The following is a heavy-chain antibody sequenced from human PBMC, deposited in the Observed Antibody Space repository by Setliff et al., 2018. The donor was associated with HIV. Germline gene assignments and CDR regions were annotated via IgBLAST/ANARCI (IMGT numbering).Heavy chain of an antibody. CDR3: AKEDSPRQWLVAHYYYMDV. J-gene: IGHJ6*03. CDR1: GGSISSYY. D-gene: IGHD6-19*01. Sequence: SETLSLTCTVSGGSISSYYWSWIRQPPGKGLEWIGNIHNSGSTNYNPSLKSRVTISVDTSKNQFSLKLTSVTAADTAVYYCAKEDSPRQWLVAHYYYMDVWGKGTTVTVSS. V-gene: IGHV4-4*09. CDR2: IHNSGST.